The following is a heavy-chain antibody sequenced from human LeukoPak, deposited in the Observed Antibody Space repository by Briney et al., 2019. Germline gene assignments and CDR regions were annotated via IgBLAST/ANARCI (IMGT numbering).Heavy chain of an antibody. J-gene: IGHJ4*02. D-gene: IGHD1-26*01. V-gene: IGHV3-74*01. CDR3: VRDLGGRSGH. Sequence: GGSLRLSCAASGFTFSSNWMHWVRQAPGKGLVWVSRINEDGSTTNYADSVKGRFTISRDNAKNTLYLQMNSLRAEDTAVYYCVRDLGGRSGHWGQGTLVTVSS. CDR2: INEDGSTT. CDR1: GFTFSSNW.